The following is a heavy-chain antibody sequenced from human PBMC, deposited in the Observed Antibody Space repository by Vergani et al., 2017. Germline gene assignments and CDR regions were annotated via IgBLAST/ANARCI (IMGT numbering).Heavy chain of an antibody. D-gene: IGHD3-22*01. CDR3: AGDTNYYDSSGYPDY. CDR1: GYTLTSYG. CDR2: ISAYNGNT. Sequence: QVQLVQSGAEVKKPGASVQVSCKASGYTLTSYGISWVRPAPGQGLEWMGWISAYNGNTNYAQKFQGRVTMTTDTSTSTAYMELRSLRSDDTAVYYCAGDTNYYDSSGYPDYWGQGTLVTVSS. J-gene: IGHJ4*02. V-gene: IGHV1-18*04.